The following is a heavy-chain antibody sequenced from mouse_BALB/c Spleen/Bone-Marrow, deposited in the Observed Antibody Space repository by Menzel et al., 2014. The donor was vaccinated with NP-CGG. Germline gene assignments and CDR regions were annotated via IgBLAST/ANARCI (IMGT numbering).Heavy chain of an antibody. CDR2: INSNGGST. D-gene: IGHD2-14*01. Sequence: VQLQQSGGSLVQPGGSRKLSCAASGFTFSSYGMSWVRQTPDKRLELVATINSNGGSTYYPDSVKGRFTISRDNAKNTLYLQMSSLKSEDTAMYYCASPYRYYFDYWGQGPTLTVSS. CDR1: GFTFSSYG. J-gene: IGHJ2*01. V-gene: IGHV5-6-3*01. CDR3: ASPYRYYFDY.